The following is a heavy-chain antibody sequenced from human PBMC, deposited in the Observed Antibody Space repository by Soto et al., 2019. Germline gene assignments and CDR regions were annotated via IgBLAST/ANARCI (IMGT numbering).Heavy chain of an antibody. CDR3: AHSGGYGDFYVDY. Sequence: QITLKESGPTLVNPTQTLKLTCTFSGFSLNTGGVGVGWIRQPPGKALEWLALIYWDDDMRYSPSLKSRLTNNKDTSKNQVVFTMTNMDPVDTATYDCAHSGGYGDFYVDYWGQGTLVTVSS. CDR1: GFSLNTGGVG. J-gene: IGHJ4*02. D-gene: IGHD4-17*01. CDR2: IYWDDDM. V-gene: IGHV2-5*02.